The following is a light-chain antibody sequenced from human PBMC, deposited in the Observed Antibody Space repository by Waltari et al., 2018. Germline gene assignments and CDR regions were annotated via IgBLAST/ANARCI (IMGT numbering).Light chain of an antibody. J-gene: IGKJ1*01. V-gene: IGKV1-39*01. Sequence: DIQMTSSPSPLSSSVGDRVTITCRASQTINTYLNWYQQKPGKAPKLLIYTASTLQSGVPSRFSGSGFGTDFTLTISSLQPEDFATYYCQQSYSTPWTFGQGTKVEIK. CDR3: QQSYSTPWT. CDR1: QTINTY. CDR2: TAS.